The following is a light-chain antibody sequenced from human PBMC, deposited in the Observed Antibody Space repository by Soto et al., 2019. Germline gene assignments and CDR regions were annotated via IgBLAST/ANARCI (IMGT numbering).Light chain of an antibody. CDR3: GSYTGSIYV. CDR1: SSNIGAGYD. J-gene: IGLJ1*01. V-gene: IGLV1-40*01. Sequence: QSVLTQPPSVSGAPGQRVTISCTGSSSNIGAGYDVHWYQQRPGTAPKLLIFGNINRPSGVPDRFSGSKSGTSASLAITGLQAEDEADYYCGSYTGSIYVFGTGTKLTVL. CDR2: GNI.